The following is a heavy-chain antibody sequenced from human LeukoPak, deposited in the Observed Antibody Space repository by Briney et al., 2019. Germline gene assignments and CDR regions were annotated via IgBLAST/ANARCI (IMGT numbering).Heavy chain of an antibody. V-gene: IGHV4-4*07. CDR3: ARGFKGIGWFDP. CDR2: IYYTGST. D-gene: IGHD2-15*01. CDR1: GGSIGAYY. Sequence: SETLSLTCTVSGGSIGAYYWTWIRQPPGKGLEWIGRIYYTGSTTYNPSLRSRVTMSVDTPKAQFSLNLSSVTAADTAIYFCARGFKGIGWFDPWGQGMQVNVSS. J-gene: IGHJ5*02.